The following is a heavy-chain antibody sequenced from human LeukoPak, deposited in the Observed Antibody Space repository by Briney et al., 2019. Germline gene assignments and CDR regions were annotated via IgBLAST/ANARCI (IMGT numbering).Heavy chain of an antibody. CDR3: AKVRLSSSWYYFDY. V-gene: IGHV3-23*01. CDR1: GFTFNIHA. J-gene: IGHJ4*02. Sequence: GGSLRLSCAASGFTFNIHAMSWVRQAPGKGLEWVSGIGGSGGSTYYADSVKGRFTISRDNSKNTLYLQMNSLRAEDTAVYYCAKVRLSSSWYYFDYWGQGTLVTVSS. CDR2: IGGSGGST. D-gene: IGHD6-13*01.